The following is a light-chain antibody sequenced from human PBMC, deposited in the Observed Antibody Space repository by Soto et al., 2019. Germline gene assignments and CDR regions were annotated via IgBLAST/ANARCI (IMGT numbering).Light chain of an antibody. J-gene: IGKJ2*01. Sequence: EVVLTQSPGTLSLPPGERATLSCRASQSVSSSFLAWYQQKPGQAPRLLIHAASTGATGIPARFRGSGSGTDFTLTISSLEPEDSAVYFCHQYADSPQTFGQGTKVDIK. CDR2: AAS. CDR1: QSVSSSF. CDR3: HQYADSPQT. V-gene: IGKV3-20*01.